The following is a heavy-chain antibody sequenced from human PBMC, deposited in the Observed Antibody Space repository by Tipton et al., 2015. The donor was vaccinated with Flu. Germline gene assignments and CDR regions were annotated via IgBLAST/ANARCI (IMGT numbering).Heavy chain of an antibody. V-gene: IGHV3-30-3*01. CDR3: ARVLLVYYDSSGYYDY. Sequence: QLVQSGGGVVQPGRSLRLSCAASGFTFSSYAMHWVRQAPGKGLEWVAVISYDGSNKYYADSVKGRFTISRDNSKNTLYLQMNSLRAEDTAVYYCARVLLVYYDSSGYYDYWGQGTLVTVSS. J-gene: IGHJ4*02. D-gene: IGHD3-22*01. CDR2: ISYDGSNK. CDR1: GFTFSSYA.